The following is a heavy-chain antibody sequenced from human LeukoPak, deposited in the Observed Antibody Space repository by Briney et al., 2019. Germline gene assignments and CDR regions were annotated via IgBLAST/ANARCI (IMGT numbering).Heavy chain of an antibody. CDR1: GGSFSGYY. D-gene: IGHD2-2*02. V-gene: IGHV4-34*01. CDR3: AREDIVVVPAAIRGDWFDP. J-gene: IGHJ5*02. Sequence: PSETLSLTCAVYGGSFSGYYWSWIRQPPGKGLEWIGEINHSGSTNYNPSLKSRVTISVDTSKNQFSLKLSSVTAADTAVYYCAREDIVVVPAAIRGDWFDPWGQGTLVTVSS. CDR2: INHSGST.